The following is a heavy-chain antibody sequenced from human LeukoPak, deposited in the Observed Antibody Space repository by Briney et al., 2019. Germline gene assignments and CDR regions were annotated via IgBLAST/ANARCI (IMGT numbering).Heavy chain of an antibody. J-gene: IGHJ4*02. CDR1: VYTFTDYY. D-gene: IGHD6-13*01. CDR2: TNPNSCGT. Sequence: ASVTVSYMASVYTFTDYYLHWVRQAPGQGLEWMGWTNPNSCGTNYAQKFQGRVTMTSDTSISIAYMELSRLRSDDTAVYYCARGFGQQLVRNDYWGQGTLVTVS. CDR3: ARGFGQQLVRNDY. V-gene: IGHV1-2*02.